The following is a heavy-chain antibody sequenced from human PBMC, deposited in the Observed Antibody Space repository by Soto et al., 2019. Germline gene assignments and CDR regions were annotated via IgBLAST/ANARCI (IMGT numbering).Heavy chain of an antibody. CDR2: IIPIFGTA. CDR3: ARVGYCRGGSCFFDP. Sequence: SVKVSCKASGGTFSSYAISWVRQAPGQGLEWMGGIIPIFGTANYAQKFQGRVTITADESTSTAYMELSSLRSEDTAVYYCARVGYCRGGSCFFDPWDQGTIVSFSS. J-gene: IGHJ5*02. CDR1: GGTFSSYA. V-gene: IGHV1-69*13. D-gene: IGHD2-15*01.